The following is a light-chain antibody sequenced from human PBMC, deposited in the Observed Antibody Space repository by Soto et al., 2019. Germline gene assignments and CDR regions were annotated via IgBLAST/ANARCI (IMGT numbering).Light chain of an antibody. CDR2: GAS. J-gene: IGKJ2*01. Sequence: EIVLTQSPGTLSLSPGERATLSCRASQSFSSSYLAWYRQKPGQAPRLLIYGASSRATGIPDRFSGSGSGTDFALTISRLEPQDFAVYYCQQYGSSPPMYTFGQGTKLEIK. V-gene: IGKV3-20*01. CDR1: QSFSSSY. CDR3: QQYGSSPPMYT.